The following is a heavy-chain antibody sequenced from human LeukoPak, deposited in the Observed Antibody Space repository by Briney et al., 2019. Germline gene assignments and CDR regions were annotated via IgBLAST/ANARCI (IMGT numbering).Heavy chain of an antibody. Sequence: ASVKVSCKASGYTFTSYGISWVRQAPGQGLEWMGWISAYNGYTNYAQKLQGRVTMTTGTSTSTAYMELRSLRSDDTAVYYCARSSYCNSTRCPSYWFDPWGQGTLVTVSS. V-gene: IGHV1-18*01. CDR3: ARSSYCNSTRCPSYWFDP. J-gene: IGHJ5*02. CDR1: GYTFTSYG. CDR2: ISAYNGYT. D-gene: IGHD2-2*01.